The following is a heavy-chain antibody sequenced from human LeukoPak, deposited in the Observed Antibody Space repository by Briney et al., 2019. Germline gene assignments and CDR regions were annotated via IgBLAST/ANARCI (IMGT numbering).Heavy chain of an antibody. CDR2: IVPIFGTA. V-gene: IGHV1-69*13. CDR3: ARGGRIVVVPAALGDAFDI. D-gene: IGHD2-2*01. CDR1: GYTFTSYA. Sequence: GASVKVSCKASGYTFTSYAMNWVRQAPGQGLEWMGGIVPIFGTANYAQKFQGRVTITADESTSTAYMELSSLRSEDTAVYYCARGGRIVVVPAALGDAFDIWGQGTMVTVSS. J-gene: IGHJ3*02.